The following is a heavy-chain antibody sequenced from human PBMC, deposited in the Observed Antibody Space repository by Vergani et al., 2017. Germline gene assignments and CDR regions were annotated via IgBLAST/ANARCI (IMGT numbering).Heavy chain of an antibody. Sequence: EVQLEQSGAAVKKPGESLEISCKGSGYSFSRNWIAWVRERPGQGLEWMGMIYPADSDTRYSPSFQGQVTISVDKSISTAYLQRSSLRASDSAMYYCARRYGRDSSGSKYFDYWGQGTLVTVSS. CDR2: IYPADSDT. V-gene: IGHV5-51*03. CDR1: GYSFSRNW. D-gene: IGHD3-22*01. CDR3: ARRYGRDSSGSKYFDY. J-gene: IGHJ4*02.